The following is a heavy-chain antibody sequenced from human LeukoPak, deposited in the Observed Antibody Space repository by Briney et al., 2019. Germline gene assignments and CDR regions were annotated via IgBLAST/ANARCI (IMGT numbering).Heavy chain of an antibody. D-gene: IGHD1-26*01. J-gene: IGHJ3*02. CDR1: GSTFRTYW. Sequence: GGSLRLSCAASGSTFRTYWMHWVRQAPGKGLVWVSRINSDGSSTNYADSVKGRFTISRDNAKNTLYLQMNSLRGEDTAIYYCASSGRYAEDAFDIWGQGTVVTVSS. V-gene: IGHV3-74*01. CDR3: ASSGRYAEDAFDI. CDR2: INSDGSST.